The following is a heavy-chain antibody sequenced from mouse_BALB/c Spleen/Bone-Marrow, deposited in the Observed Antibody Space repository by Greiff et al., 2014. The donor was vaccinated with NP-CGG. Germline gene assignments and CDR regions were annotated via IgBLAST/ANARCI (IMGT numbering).Heavy chain of an antibody. Sequence: DVHLVESGGGLVQPGGSLKLSCAASGFTFSSYTMSWVRQTPEKRLEWVAYISNGGGSTYYPDTVKGRFTISRDNAKNTLYLQTSSLKSEDTAMYYCARRYDYGYGPFAYWGQGTLVTVSA. V-gene: IGHV5-12-2*01. CDR1: GFTFSSYT. CDR2: ISNGGGST. CDR3: ARRYDYGYGPFAY. J-gene: IGHJ3*01. D-gene: IGHD1-2*01.